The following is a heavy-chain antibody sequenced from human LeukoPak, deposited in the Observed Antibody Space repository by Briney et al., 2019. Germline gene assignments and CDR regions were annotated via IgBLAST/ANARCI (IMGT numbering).Heavy chain of an antibody. J-gene: IGHJ6*03. CDR1: GFTFSSYA. V-gene: IGHV3-64*01. CDR2: ISSNGGST. CDR3: ARSTYDFWSGYAGYYYYMDV. D-gene: IGHD3-3*01. Sequence: GGSLRLSCAASGFTFSSYAMHWVRQAPGKGLEYVSAISSNGGSTYYANSVKGRFNISRDKSKNTLYLQMGSLRAEDMDVYYCARSTYDFWSGYAGYYYYMDVWGKGTTVTVSS.